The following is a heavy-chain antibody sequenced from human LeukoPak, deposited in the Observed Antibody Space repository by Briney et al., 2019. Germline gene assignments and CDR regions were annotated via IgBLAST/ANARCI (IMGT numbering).Heavy chain of an antibody. CDR2: ISGSGGST. D-gene: IGHD2-2*01. V-gene: IGHV3-23*01. J-gene: IGHJ6*03. CDR3: GGSAAHYYYMDV. CDR1: GFTFSSYA. Sequence: GGSLRLSCAASGFTFSSYAMSLVRQAPGKGLEWVSAISGSGGSTYYADSVKGRFTISRDNSKNTLYLQMNSLRAEDTAVYYCGGSAAHYYYMDVWGKGTTVTVSS.